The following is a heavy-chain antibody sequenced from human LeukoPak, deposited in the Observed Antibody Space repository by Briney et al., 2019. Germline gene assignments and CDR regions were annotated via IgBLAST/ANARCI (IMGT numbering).Heavy chain of an antibody. CDR3: ARSACSGGSCYYYYGMDV. J-gene: IGHJ6*02. D-gene: IGHD2-15*01. CDR2: INTNTGNP. Sequence: GASVKVSCKASGGTFSSYAISWVRQAPGQGLEWMGWINTNTGNPTYARGFTGRFVFSLDTSVSTAYLQISSLKAEDTAVYYCARSACSGGSCYYYYGMDVWGQGTTVTVSS. V-gene: IGHV7-4-1*02. CDR1: GGTFSSYA.